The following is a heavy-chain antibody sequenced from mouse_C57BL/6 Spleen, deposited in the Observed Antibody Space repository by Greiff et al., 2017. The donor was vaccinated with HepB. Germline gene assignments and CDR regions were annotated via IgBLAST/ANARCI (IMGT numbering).Heavy chain of an antibody. Sequence: VQLKESGPELVKPGASVKISCKASGYSFTGYYMNWVKQSPEKSLEWIGEINPSTGGTTYNQKFKAKATLTVDKSSSTAYMQLKSLTSEDSAVYYCARIYDGYYVEGHYFDYWGQGTTLTVSS. V-gene: IGHV1-42*01. CDR3: ARIYDGYYVEGHYFDY. CDR1: GYSFTGYY. J-gene: IGHJ2*01. CDR2: INPSTGGT. D-gene: IGHD2-3*01.